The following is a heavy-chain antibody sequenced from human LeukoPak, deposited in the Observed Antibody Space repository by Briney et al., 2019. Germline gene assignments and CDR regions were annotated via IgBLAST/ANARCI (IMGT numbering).Heavy chain of an antibody. CDR1: GFTFSSYA. CDR2: ISSNGGST. D-gene: IGHD3-10*01. CDR3: ARGYYGGPLEGYYYYHMDV. V-gene: IGHV3-64*01. J-gene: IGHJ6*03. Sequence: GGSLRLSCAASGFTFSSYAMHWVRQAPGKGLEYVSAISSNGGSTYYANSVKGRFTISRDNSKNTLYLQMGSLRAEDMAVYYCARGYYGGPLEGYYYYHMDVWGKGTTVTVSS.